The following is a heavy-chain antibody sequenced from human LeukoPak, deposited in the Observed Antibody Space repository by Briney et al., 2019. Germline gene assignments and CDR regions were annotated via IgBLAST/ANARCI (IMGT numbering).Heavy chain of an antibody. CDR1: GYTFTSYY. CDR3: ARDYPVLMVYAPSPGDYYGMDV. J-gene: IGHJ6*02. D-gene: IGHD2-8*01. V-gene: IGHV1-46*01. Sequence: ASVKVSCKASGYTFTSYYMHWVRQAPGQGLEWMGIINPSGGSTSYAQKFQGRVTITADESTSTAYMELSSLRSEDTAVYYCARDYPVLMVYAPSPGDYYGMDVWGQGTTVTVSS. CDR2: INPSGGST.